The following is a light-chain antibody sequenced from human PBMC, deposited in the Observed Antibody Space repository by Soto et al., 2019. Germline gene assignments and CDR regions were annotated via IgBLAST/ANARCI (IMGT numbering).Light chain of an antibody. V-gene: IGKV3-20*01. CDR3: QQYGSSPWT. J-gene: IGKJ1*01. Sequence: EIVMTQSPASLSVAPGERATLSCRASQNIGTNLAWYQQKPGQAPRLLIYGASSRATGIPDRFSGSGSGTDFTLTISRLEPEDFAVYYCQQYGSSPWTFGQGNKVDIK. CDR1: QNIGTN. CDR2: GAS.